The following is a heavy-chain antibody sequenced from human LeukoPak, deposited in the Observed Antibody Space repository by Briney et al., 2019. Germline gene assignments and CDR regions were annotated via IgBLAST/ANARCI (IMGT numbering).Heavy chain of an antibody. CDR1: GFTFSDYG. CDR3: ARAVGPFDY. CDR2: IWYDGTNK. Sequence: GTSLRLSCAASGFTFSDYGMHWVRQAPGKGLEWVAVIWYDGTNKYYADSVKGRFTISRDNSKNTLYLQMNSLRVEDTAVYYCARAVGPFDYWGQGTLVTVSS. V-gene: IGHV3-33*01. J-gene: IGHJ4*02.